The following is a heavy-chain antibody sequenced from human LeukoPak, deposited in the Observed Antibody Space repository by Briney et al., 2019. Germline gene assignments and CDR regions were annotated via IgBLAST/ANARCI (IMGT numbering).Heavy chain of an antibody. CDR2: VYSGGST. D-gene: IGHD6-13*01. Sequence: GGSLRLSCAASGFTFSSHGMHWVRQAPGKGLEWVSVVYSGGSTYYADSVKGRFTISRDSSKNTLYLQMNSLRAEDTAVYYCARVEAAAGTGSLDSWGQGTLVTVSS. CDR1: GFTFSSHG. J-gene: IGHJ4*02. V-gene: IGHV3-NL1*01. CDR3: ARVEAAAGTGSLDS.